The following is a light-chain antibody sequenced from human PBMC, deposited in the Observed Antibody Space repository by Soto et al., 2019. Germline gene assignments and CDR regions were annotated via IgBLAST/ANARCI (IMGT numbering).Light chain of an antibody. CDR1: SSNMGNNY. Sequence: QSVLTQPPSVSAAPGQRVTISCSGSSSNMGNNYVSWYRQLPGTAPKVLIYDNNKRPSGIPDRFSGSKSGTSATLGITGLQTGDEADYYCGTWDSSLSAVLFGGGTKVTVL. J-gene: IGLJ2*01. CDR3: GTWDSSLSAVL. CDR2: DNN. V-gene: IGLV1-51*01.